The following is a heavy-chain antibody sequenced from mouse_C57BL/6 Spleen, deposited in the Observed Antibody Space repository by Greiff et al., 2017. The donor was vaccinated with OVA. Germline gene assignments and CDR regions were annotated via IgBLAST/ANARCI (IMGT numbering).Heavy chain of an antibody. CDR3: ARARFYYDGSSPYDFDD. CDR2: INYDGST. CDR1: GYSITSGYY. D-gene: IGHD1-1*01. V-gene: IGHV3-6*01. J-gene: IGHJ2*01. Sequence: ESGPGLVKPSQSLSLTCSVTGYSITSGYYWNWIRQFPGNKLEWVGYINYDGSTNYNPSLKNRISITRDTSKNQFFLKLNSVTTEDTATYYCARARFYYDGSSPYDFDDWGKGTTLTVSS.